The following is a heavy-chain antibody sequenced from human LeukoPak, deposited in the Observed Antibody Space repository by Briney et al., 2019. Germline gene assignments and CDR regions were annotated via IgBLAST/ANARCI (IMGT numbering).Heavy chain of an antibody. CDR1: GFTFSNAW. D-gene: IGHD2-8*01. J-gene: IGHJ4*02. V-gene: IGHV3-15*01. Sequence: PGGSLRLSCAASGFTFSNAWMSWVRQAPGKGLEWVGRIKSKTASGTTDYAAPVKGRFTISRDDSQNTLYLHMNSLQTEDTAVYYCTTDASPYCTDGKCYTGGNFDYWGQGTLVIVSS. CDR2: IKSKTASGTT. CDR3: TTDASPYCTDGKCYTGGNFDY.